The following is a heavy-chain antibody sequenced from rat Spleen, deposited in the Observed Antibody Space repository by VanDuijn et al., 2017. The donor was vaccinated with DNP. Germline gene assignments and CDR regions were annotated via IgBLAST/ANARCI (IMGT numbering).Heavy chain of an antibody. CDR1: GFIFSNYW. D-gene: IGHD5-1*01. V-gene: IGHV5-25*01. CDR3: TRQLGLDY. J-gene: IGHJ2*01. CDR2: ISTGGGNT. Sequence: EVKLVESGGGLVQPGSSLKLSCAASGFIFSNYWMTWIRQAPGKGLEWVASISTGGGNTYYRDSVKGRFTISRDNAQSTLYLQMDSLRSEDTATYYCTRQLGLDYWGQGVMVTVSS.